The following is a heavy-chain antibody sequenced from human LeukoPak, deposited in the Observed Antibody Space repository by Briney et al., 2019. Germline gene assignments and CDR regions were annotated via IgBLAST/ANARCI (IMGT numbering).Heavy chain of an antibody. Sequence: GASVKVSCKASGGTFSSYAISWVRQAPGQGLEWMGRIIPILGIANYAQKFQGRVTITADKSTSTAYMELSSLRSEDTAVYYCARQDCGGDCYSAFDIWGQGTMVTVSS. CDR2: IIPILGIA. J-gene: IGHJ3*02. D-gene: IGHD2-21*02. CDR1: GGTFSSYA. CDR3: ARQDCGGDCYSAFDI. V-gene: IGHV1-69*04.